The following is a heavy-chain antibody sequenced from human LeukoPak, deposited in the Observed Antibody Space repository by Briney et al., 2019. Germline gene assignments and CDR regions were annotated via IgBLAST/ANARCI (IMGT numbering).Heavy chain of an antibody. V-gene: IGHV1-46*01. CDR1: GYTFTSYY. Sequence: GASVRVSCKASGYTFTSYYMHWVRQAPGQGLEWMGIINPSGGSTSYAQKFQGRVTMTRDTSTSTVYMELSSLRSEDTAVYYCARDSSAGAAAGIDSGYWGQGTLVTVSS. CDR3: ARDSSAGAAAGIDSGY. CDR2: INPSGGST. D-gene: IGHD6-13*01. J-gene: IGHJ4*02.